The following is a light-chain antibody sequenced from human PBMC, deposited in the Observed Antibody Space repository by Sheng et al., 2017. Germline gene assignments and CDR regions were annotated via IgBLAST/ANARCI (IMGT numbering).Light chain of an antibody. V-gene: IGKV1-5*03. CDR1: QSISNW. J-gene: IGKJ1*01. CDR3: QHYSNDWR. Sequence: DIQMTQSPSTLSASIGDRVTITCRTSQSISNWLAWYQQKPGKAPNLLISQASNLESGVPSRFSGSGSGTEFTLTISALQPDDSATYYCQHYSNDWRFGQGTKVEIK. CDR2: QAS.